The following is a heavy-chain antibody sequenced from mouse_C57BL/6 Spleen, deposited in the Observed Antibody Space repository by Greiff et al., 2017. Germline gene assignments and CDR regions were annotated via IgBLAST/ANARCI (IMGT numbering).Heavy chain of an antibody. CDR1: GYSITSGYY. D-gene: IGHD1-1*01. CDR2: ISYARSN. Sequence: DVKLQESGPGLVKPSQSLSLTCSVTGYSITSGYYWNWIRQFPGNKLEWMGYISYARSNNYNPSLKNRISISRDTSKNQFFLKLNSVTTEDTATYFYARSYYYGSSSRDYWGQGTTLTVSS. V-gene: IGHV3-6*01. CDR3: ARSYYYGSSSRDY. J-gene: IGHJ2*01.